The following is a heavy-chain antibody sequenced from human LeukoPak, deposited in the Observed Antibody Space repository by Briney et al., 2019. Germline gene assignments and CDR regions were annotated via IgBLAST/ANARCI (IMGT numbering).Heavy chain of an antibody. V-gene: IGHV4-59*01. J-gene: IGHJ4*02. CDR1: GGSISSYY. CDR2: IYYSGST. CDR3: ARAPPGDREVGYLDY. Sequence: SETLSLTCTVSGGSISSYYWSWIRQPPGKGLEWIGFIYYSGSTKYNPSLKSRVIISVDTSKNQFSLRLTSVTAADTAVYYCARAPPGDREVGYLDYWGQGALVTVSS. D-gene: IGHD7-27*01.